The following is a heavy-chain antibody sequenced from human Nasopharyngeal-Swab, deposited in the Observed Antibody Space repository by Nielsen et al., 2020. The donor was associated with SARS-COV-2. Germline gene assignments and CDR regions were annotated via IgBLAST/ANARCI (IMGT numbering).Heavy chain of an antibody. CDR3: ARGTPGIPGVDY. CDR2: VSGDGVTT. V-gene: IGHV3-64*02. J-gene: IGHJ4*02. Sequence: VRQAPGKGPEYLSAVSGDGVTTHYADSLKGRFTISRDNSKNTVYLQLGSLTAEDMAVYFCARGTPGIPGVDYWGQGTLVTVSS. D-gene: IGHD2-8*02.